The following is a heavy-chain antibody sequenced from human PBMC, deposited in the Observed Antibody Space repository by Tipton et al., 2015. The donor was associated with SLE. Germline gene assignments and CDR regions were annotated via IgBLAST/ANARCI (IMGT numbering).Heavy chain of an antibody. V-gene: IGHV4-59*01. D-gene: IGHD3-10*01. CDR2: ISDSGNT. CDR3: ARDSSGMGYYWLDP. Sequence: TLSLTCTVPGGSISSYYWSWIRQPPGRGLEWIGYISDSGNTNYNPSLVSRVTMSVDTSKNQFSLKLSSVTAADTAVYYCARDSSGMGYYWLDPWGQGTLVTVSS. J-gene: IGHJ5*02. CDR1: GGSISSYY.